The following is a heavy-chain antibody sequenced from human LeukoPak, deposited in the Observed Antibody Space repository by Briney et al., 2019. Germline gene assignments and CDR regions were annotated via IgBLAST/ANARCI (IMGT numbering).Heavy chain of an antibody. V-gene: IGHV3-7*01. D-gene: IGHD3-10*01. J-gene: IGHJ3*02. CDR1: GFTFSSSG. CDR3: ALYGESHGFDI. Sequence: PGGSLRLSCAASGFTFSSSGMHWVRQAPGKGLEWVANIKQDGSEKYYVDSVKGRFTISRDNSKNTLYLQMNSLRAEDTAVYYCALYGESHGFDIWGQGTMITVSS. CDR2: IKQDGSEK.